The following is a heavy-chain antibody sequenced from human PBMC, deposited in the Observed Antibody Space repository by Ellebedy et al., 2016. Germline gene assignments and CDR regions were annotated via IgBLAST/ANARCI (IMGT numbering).Heavy chain of an antibody. CDR1: GYTFTGYF. CDR3: AREEAVVSTTGDYYFDY. Sequence: ASVKVSXXASGYTFTGYFIHWVRQAPGQGLEWMAWINPHTGDTRYPQKFQGRVTVTTDTSTSTAYMEVRRLGSDDTATYFCAREEAVVSTTGDYYFDYWGLGTLVTVSS. V-gene: IGHV1-2*02. CDR2: INPHTGDT. J-gene: IGHJ4*02. D-gene: IGHD4-17*01.